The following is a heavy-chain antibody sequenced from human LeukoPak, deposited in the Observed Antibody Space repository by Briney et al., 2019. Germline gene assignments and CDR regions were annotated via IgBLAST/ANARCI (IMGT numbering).Heavy chain of an antibody. D-gene: IGHD3-10*01. V-gene: IGHV3-53*01. CDR2: IYSAGGT. CDR1: GFTVSSNY. J-gene: IGHJ3*01. Sequence: GGSLRLSCAASGFTVSSNYMSWVRQAPGKGLEWVSVIYSAGGTYYAGSVKGQFTISRDNSKNTLYLQMNSLRAEDTAVYYCARELKYVSGSYSHAFDVWGQGTMVTVSS. CDR3: ARELKYVSGSYSHAFDV.